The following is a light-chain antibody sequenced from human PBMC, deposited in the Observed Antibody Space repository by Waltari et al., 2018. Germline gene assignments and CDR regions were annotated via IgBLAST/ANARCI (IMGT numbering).Light chain of an antibody. V-gene: IGLV3-10*01. CDR2: EDI. CDR1: ALPKKY. Sequence: SYELTQPPSVSVSPGQTARITCSGDALPKKYAYWYQQKSGQAPVLVIYEDIKRPTGIPERFSGSSSGTTATLTISGDHVDDEADYYCYSTDFSGHDRVFGGGTKLTIL. J-gene: IGLJ3*02. CDR3: YSTDFSGHDRV.